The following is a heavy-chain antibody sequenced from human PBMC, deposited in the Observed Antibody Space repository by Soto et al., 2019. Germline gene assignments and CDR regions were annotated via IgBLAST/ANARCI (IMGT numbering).Heavy chain of an antibody. D-gene: IGHD1-26*01. CDR2: IAYDGNEK. CDR1: GFTFKTHA. J-gene: IGHJ6*02. Sequence: QVQLVESGGGVVQPGTSLRLCCAASGFTFKTHAMHWVRQAPGKGLEWMAVIAYDGNEKFYADSVKGRFTISRDNSKNALYLQINTLRNDDTAVYYCGKDVGDYVPYYYGVDVWGQGTTVTVSS. CDR3: GKDVGDYVPYYYGVDV. V-gene: IGHV3-30*18.